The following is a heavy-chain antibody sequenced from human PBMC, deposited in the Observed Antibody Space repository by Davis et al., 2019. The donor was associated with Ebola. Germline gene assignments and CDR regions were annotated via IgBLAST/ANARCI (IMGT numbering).Heavy chain of an antibody. J-gene: IGHJ5*02. CDR3: ARGGGGLELPNWFDP. D-gene: IGHD1-7*01. CDR1: GFTFSDYG. CDR2: ISSNSGTI. Sequence: GESLKISCAASGFTFSDYGMNWVRQAPGKGLEWVSHISSNSGTIQYADSVKGRFTISRDNAKNSLYLQMNSLRAEDTAVYYCARGGGGLELPNWFDPWGQGTLVTVSS. V-gene: IGHV3-48*04.